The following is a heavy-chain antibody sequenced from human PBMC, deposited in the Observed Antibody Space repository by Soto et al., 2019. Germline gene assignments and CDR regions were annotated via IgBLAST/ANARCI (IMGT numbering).Heavy chain of an antibody. Sequence: SETLSLTCTVSGDSINNNNDHWGWNRQPPGKGLEWIGTVYSNGNTYYNPSLKSRLAKSVDTSKNKCSLSLISVTAADTAVYFCASRTNGRPGDSWGQGTLVTVSS. D-gene: IGHD2-8*01. V-gene: IGHV4-39*01. J-gene: IGHJ4*02. CDR2: VYSNGNT. CDR1: GDSINNNNDH. CDR3: ASRTNGRPGDS.